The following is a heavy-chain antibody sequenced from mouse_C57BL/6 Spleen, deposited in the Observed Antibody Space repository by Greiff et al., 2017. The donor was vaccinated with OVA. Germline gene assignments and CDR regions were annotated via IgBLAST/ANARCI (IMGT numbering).Heavy chain of an antibody. CDR1: GFTFSDYY. D-gene: IGHD3-2*02. V-gene: IGHV5-16*01. Sequence: EVMLVESEGGLVQPGRSMKLSCTASGFTFSDYYMAWVRQVPEKGLEWVANINYDGSSTYYLDSLKSRFIISRDNAKNILYLQMSSLKSEDTATYYCARDTAQALDYWGQGTTLTVSP. CDR2: INYDGSST. J-gene: IGHJ2*01. CDR3: ARDTAQALDY.